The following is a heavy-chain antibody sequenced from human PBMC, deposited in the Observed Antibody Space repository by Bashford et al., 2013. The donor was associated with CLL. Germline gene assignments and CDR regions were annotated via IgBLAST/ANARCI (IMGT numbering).Heavy chain of an antibody. CDR1: GGSISPYY. CDR3: ARDPSPRDRLYYYHGIDV. V-gene: IGHV4-4*07. CDR2: IYSSGNT. Sequence: SETLSLTCTVSGGSISPYYWHWIRRPAGKGLEWIGHIYSSGNTYYNPSLMSRVTMSVDSSKNQVSLNLSSVTAADTAVYYCARDPSPRDRLYYYHGIDVWGQGTTVTVSS. J-gene: IGHJ6*02. D-gene: IGHD6-6*01.